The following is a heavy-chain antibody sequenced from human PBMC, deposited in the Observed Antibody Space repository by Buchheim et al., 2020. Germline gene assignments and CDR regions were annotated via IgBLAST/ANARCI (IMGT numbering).Heavy chain of an antibody. V-gene: IGHV3-74*01. CDR2: IKTDGSGT. CDR3: ASRYGDYYYAMDV. D-gene: IGHD4-17*01. Sequence: EVQLVESGGGLVQPGGSLRLSCAASGFTFSSYWMHWVRQAPGAGLVWVSRIKTDGSGTSYADSVKGRFAISRDSAKNTLYLQMSSLRAEDSAVYYCASRYGDYYYAMDVWGQGTT. J-gene: IGHJ6*02. CDR1: GFTFSSYW.